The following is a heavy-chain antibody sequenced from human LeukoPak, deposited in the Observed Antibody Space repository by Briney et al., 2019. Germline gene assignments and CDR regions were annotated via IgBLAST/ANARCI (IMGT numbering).Heavy chain of an antibody. V-gene: IGHV1-69*13. CDR3: ARVHDHYDSSGEKYYFDY. CDR2: IIPIFGTA. Sequence: ASVKVSCKASGGTFSSYAISWVRQAPGQGLEWMGGIIPIFGTANYAQKFQGRVTITADESTSTAYMELSSLRSEDTAVYYCARVHDHYDSSGEKYYFDYWGQGTLVTVSS. J-gene: IGHJ4*02. D-gene: IGHD3-22*01. CDR1: GGTFSSYA.